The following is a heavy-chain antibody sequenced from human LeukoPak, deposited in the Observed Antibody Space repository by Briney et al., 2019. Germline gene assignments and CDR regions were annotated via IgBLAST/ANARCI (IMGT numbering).Heavy chain of an antibody. V-gene: IGHV3-9*01. D-gene: IGHD6-13*01. CDR3: AKDIAAAGPWARGMDV. Sequence: PGGSLRLSCAASGFTFDDYAMHWVRQAPGKGLEWVSGISWNSGSIGYADSVKGRFTISRDNAKNSLYLQMNSLRAEDTALYYCAKDIAAAGPWARGMDVWGQGTTVTVSS. J-gene: IGHJ6*02. CDR1: GFTFDDYA. CDR2: ISWNSGSI.